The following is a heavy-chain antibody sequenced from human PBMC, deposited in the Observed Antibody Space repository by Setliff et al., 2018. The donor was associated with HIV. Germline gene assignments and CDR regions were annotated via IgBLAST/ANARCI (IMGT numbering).Heavy chain of an antibody. J-gene: IGHJ4*02. CDR2: IYSSGST. CDR3: ARVYYGDLEY. D-gene: IGHD4-17*01. V-gene: IGHV4-61*09. Sequence: SETLSLTCTVSGGPISSAPYYWNWVRQPAGKGLEWIGHIYSSGSTNYNPSLKSRVAISIDTSKNQFSLRLTSVTAADTAVYFCARVYYGDLEYWGQGTLVTVSS. CDR1: GGPISSAPYY.